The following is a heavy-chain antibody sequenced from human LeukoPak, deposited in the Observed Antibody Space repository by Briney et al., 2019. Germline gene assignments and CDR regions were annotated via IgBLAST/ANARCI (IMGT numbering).Heavy chain of an antibody. CDR3: ARGSGSSSWLDP. J-gene: IGHJ5*02. D-gene: IGHD3-10*01. CDR2: INPSGGST. V-gene: IGHV1-46*01. Sequence: GESLKISCKASGYSFTSYWIGWVRQAPGQGLEWMGIINPSGGSTSYAQKFQGRVTMTRDTSTSTVYMELSSLRSEDTAVYYCARGSGSSSWLDPWGQGTLVTVSS. CDR1: GYSFTSYW.